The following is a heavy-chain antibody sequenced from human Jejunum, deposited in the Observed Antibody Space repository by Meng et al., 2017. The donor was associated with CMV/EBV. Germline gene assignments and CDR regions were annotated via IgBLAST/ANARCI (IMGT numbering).Heavy chain of an antibody. CDR1: GFSLSTSGVG. Sequence: QITLNESGPTLVKPTHTLTLTCTFSGFSLSTSGVGVGWIRQPPGKALEWLGLTYWDDHQRYNPSLQSRLTITKDASKNQVVLTMTNMDPVDTATYYCAHTSGYSSGWADYWGQGTLVTVSS. J-gene: IGHJ4*02. CDR2: TYWDDHQ. D-gene: IGHD6-19*01. CDR3: AHTSGYSSGWADY. V-gene: IGHV2-5*02.